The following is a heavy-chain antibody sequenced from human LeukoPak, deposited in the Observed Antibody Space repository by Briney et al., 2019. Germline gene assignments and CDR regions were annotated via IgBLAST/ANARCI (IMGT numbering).Heavy chain of an antibody. CDR3: ARQGYFDWLLDY. Sequence: SETLSLTCTVSGGSISSSSYYWGWIRQPPGKGLEWIGSIYYSGSTYYNPSLKSRVTISVDTSKNQFSLKLSSVTAADTAVYYCARQGYFDWLLDYRGQGTLVTVSS. CDR1: GGSISSSSYY. CDR2: IYYSGST. J-gene: IGHJ4*02. D-gene: IGHD3-9*01. V-gene: IGHV4-39*01.